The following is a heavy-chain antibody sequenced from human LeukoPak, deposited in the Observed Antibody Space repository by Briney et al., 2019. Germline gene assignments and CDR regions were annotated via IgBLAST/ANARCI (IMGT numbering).Heavy chain of an antibody. CDR1: GFTFSSYA. Sequence: GGSLRLSCAASGFTFSSYAMSWVRQAPGKGLEWVSAISGSGGSTYYADSVKGRFTTSRDNSKNTLYLQMNSLRAEDTAVYYCAKDDYDFWSGSTFFDYWGQGTLVTVSS. V-gene: IGHV3-23*01. CDR2: ISGSGGST. D-gene: IGHD3-3*01. CDR3: AKDDYDFWSGSTFFDY. J-gene: IGHJ4*02.